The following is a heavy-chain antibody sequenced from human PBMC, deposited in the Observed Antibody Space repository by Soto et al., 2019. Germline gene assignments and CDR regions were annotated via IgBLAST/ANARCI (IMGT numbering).Heavy chain of an antibody. CDR2: MNPKSGNT. Sequence: QVQLVQSGSEVRRPGTSVKVSCKASGYLFTENDINWVRQATGQGPEWMGWMNPKSGNTGYAQKFQGRVSMTRDNSKTTAYMELSSLASKDTAVYYCVRAPLDYYSADYFDTWGQGTQVAVAS. D-gene: IGHD3-10*01. V-gene: IGHV1-8*01. J-gene: IGHJ4*02. CDR1: GYLFTEND. CDR3: VRAPLDYYSADYFDT.